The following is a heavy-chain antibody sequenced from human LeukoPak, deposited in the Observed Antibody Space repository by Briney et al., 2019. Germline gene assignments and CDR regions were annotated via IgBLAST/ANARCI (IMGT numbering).Heavy chain of an antibody. CDR3: ATSKNWNDPFRY. Sequence: SETLSLTCAVYGGSFSGYYWSWIRQPPGKGLEWIGEINHSGSTNYNPSLKTRVTISVDTSKNHFSLNLSSVTAADTAMYYCATSKNWNDPFRYWGQGALVTVSS. CDR1: GGSFSGYY. V-gene: IGHV4-34*01. D-gene: IGHD1-1*01. CDR2: INHSGST. J-gene: IGHJ4*02.